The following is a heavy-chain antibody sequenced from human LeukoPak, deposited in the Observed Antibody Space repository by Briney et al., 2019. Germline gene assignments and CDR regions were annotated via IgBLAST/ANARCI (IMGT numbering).Heavy chain of an antibody. Sequence: SETLSLTCTVSGGSISSSSYYWGWIRQPPGKGLEWIGSIYYSGSTYYNPSLKSRVTISVDTSKNQFSLKLSSVTAADTAVYYCARTVGKTYYYDSSGYYDYWGQGTLDTVSS. CDR1: GGSISSSSYY. J-gene: IGHJ4*02. V-gene: IGHV4-39*01. CDR2: IYYSGST. CDR3: ARTVGKTYYYDSSGYYDY. D-gene: IGHD3-22*01.